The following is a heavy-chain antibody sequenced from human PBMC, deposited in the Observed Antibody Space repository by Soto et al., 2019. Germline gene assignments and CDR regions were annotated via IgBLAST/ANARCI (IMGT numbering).Heavy chain of an antibody. Sequence: QVQLVQSGAEVKKPGSSVKVSCKASGGTFSNYPISWVRQAPGQGLEWMGGIIPIFGTVNYAQKFQGRVTITADESPSTAHMGLSSLRSEDTAVYYCARGNHRWLQVWYFDLWGRGTLVTVPS. CDR1: GGTFSNYP. CDR3: ARGNHRWLQVWYFDL. CDR2: IIPIFGTV. V-gene: IGHV1-69*12. J-gene: IGHJ2*01. D-gene: IGHD5-12*01.